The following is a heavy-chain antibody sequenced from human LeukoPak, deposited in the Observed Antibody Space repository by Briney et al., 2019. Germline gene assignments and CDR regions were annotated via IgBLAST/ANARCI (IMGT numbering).Heavy chain of an antibody. V-gene: IGHV3-11*01. Sequence: GGSLRLSCVASGFTFSSYWMSWIRQAPGKGLEWVSDISPSGDIISYADSVKGRFIISRDYARESLHLQMNSLRVEDSAVYYCARETVAGTFDYWGQGTQVTVSS. CDR1: GFTFSSYW. CDR2: ISPSGDII. D-gene: IGHD6-19*01. CDR3: ARETVAGTFDY. J-gene: IGHJ4*02.